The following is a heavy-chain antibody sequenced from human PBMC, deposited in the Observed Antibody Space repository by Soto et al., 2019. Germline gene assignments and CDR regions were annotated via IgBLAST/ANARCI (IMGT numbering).Heavy chain of an antibody. J-gene: IGHJ5*01. D-gene: IGHD3-16*01. CDR3: VKGGWLDF. CDR2: ISDDSSRT. CDR1: GFTFNTFE. Sequence: EVQLLESGGGLVQPGGSLRLSCAASGFTFNTFEMSWVRQAPGRGLAWVSFISDDSSRTSYADAVKGRFTISRDNSKYTLYLQMNSLTGEDTAVFACVKGGWLDFWGQGTLVTVSS. V-gene: IGHV3-23*01.